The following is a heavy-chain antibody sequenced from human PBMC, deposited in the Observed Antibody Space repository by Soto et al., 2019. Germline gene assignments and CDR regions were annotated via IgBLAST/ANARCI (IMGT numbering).Heavy chain of an antibody. V-gene: IGHV3-23*01. Sequence: EVQLLESGGGLVQPGGSLRLSCAASGFTFSSYAMSWVRQAPGKGLERVSAISGSGGSTYYADSVKGRFTISRDNSKNTLYLQMNSLRAEDTAVYYCAKDRTDIVVVVAATPVGTFDYWGQGTLVTVSS. CDR3: AKDRTDIVVVVAATPVGTFDY. J-gene: IGHJ4*02. CDR1: GFTFSSYA. D-gene: IGHD2-15*01. CDR2: ISGSGGST.